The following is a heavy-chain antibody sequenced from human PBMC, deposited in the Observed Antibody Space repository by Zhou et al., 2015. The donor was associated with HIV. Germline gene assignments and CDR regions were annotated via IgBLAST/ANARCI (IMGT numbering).Heavy chain of an antibody. Sequence: QVPLVQSGGEVRKPGSSVKVSCKASGGTFSSYAIGWVRQAPGEGLEWMGGIIPTLGTAQYAQKFQGRVTITADASTSTVYMELSSLRFEDTAVYYCASNRSLAWGQGTLVTVSP. V-gene: IGHV1-69*01. CDR1: GGTFSSYA. J-gene: IGHJ5*02. CDR2: IIPTLGTA. CDR3: ASNRSLA.